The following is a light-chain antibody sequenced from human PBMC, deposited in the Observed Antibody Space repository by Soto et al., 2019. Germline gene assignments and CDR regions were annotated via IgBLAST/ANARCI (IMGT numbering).Light chain of an antibody. J-gene: IGLJ3*02. CDR2: DVN. V-gene: IGLV2-11*01. Sequence: HSALTQPRSVSGSPGQSLTVSCTGTSNDVGAYKYVSWYQQHPDKAPKLMIYDVNKRPSGVPDRFSGSKSGNTASLTISGLQADDEADYYCCSYAGSYTGVFGGGTKLTVL. CDR3: CSYAGSYTGV. CDR1: SNDVGAYKY.